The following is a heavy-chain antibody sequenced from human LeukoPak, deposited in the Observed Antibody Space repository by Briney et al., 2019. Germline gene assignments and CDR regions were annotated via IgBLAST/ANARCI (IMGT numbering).Heavy chain of an antibody. J-gene: IGHJ6*02. CDR2: ISGSGGST. V-gene: IGHV3-23*01. CDR1: GFTFSSYA. D-gene: IGHD6-19*01. Sequence: GGSLRLSCAASGFTFSSYAMSWVRQAPGKGLEWISAISGSGGSTYYADSVKGRFTISRDNAKNSLYLQMNSLRAEDTAVYYCARAIAVAGTSWYYYGMDVWGQGTTVTVSS. CDR3: ARAIAVAGTSWYYYGMDV.